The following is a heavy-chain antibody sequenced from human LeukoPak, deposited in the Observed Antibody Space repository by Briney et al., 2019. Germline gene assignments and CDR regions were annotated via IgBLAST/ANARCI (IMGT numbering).Heavy chain of an antibody. Sequence: PGGSLRLSCAASGFTFSIYAMNWVRQAPGKGLEWVSGISDSGRNTYYSDSVKGRFTISRDNSESTVYLQMNSLTAEDTAQYYCATDCVGSPNCQTTGYDHWGQGTLVTVSS. CDR3: ATDCVGSPNCQTTGYDH. CDR1: GFTFSIYA. D-gene: IGHD2-2*01. CDR2: ISDSGRNT. J-gene: IGHJ4*02. V-gene: IGHV3-23*01.